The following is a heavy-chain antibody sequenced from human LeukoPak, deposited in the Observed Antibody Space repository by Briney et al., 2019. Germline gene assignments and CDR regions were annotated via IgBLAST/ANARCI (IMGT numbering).Heavy chain of an antibody. Sequence: GGSLRLSCTTSGFAFSNYAMNWVRQAPGKGPEWVSGISGFNTYYADSVKGRFTIFRDNSKNVLYLQMVRLRAEDTAVYSCAKDVCTSPRCLLYFDSWGQGTLVTVSS. V-gene: IGHV3-23*01. CDR1: GFAFSNYA. D-gene: IGHD2-8*01. CDR3: AKDVCTSPRCLLYFDS. CDR2: ISGFNT. J-gene: IGHJ4*02.